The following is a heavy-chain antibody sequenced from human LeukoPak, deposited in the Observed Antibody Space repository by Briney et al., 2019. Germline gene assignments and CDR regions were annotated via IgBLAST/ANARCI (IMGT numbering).Heavy chain of an antibody. CDR1: GFTFSSYA. D-gene: IGHD3-3*01. Sequence: AGGSLRLSCAASGFTFSSYAMSWVRQAPGKGLEWVSIIYSGGATFYADSVKGRFTISRENSKNTLWLQMNSLRAEDTAVYYCAKDTLVLRFLEWPYYFDYWGQGTLVTVSS. J-gene: IGHJ4*02. CDR3: AKDTLVLRFLEWPYYFDY. CDR2: IYSGGAT. V-gene: IGHV3-23*03.